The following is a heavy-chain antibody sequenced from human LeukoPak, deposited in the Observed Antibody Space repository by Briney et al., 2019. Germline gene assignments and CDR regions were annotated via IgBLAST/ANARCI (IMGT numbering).Heavy chain of an antibody. CDR2: INHSGST. D-gene: IGHD5-12*01. J-gene: IGHJ4*02. CDR3: ARGGRDIVATIFDY. CDR1: GGSFSGYY. Sequence: PSETLSLTCAVYGGSFSGYYWSWIRQPPGKGLEWIGEINHSGSTNYNPSLKSRVTISVDTSKNQFSLKLSSVTAADTAVYYCARGGRDIVATIFDYWGQGTLVTVSS. V-gene: IGHV4-34*09.